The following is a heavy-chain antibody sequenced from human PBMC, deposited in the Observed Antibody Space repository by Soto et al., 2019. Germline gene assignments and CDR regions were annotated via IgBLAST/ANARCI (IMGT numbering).Heavy chain of an antibody. Sequence: QVQLVQSGAEVKKPGSSVKVSSNASGGTFSSYAIRWVRQAPGQGLEWMGGIIPIFGTANYAQKFQGRVTITADESTSTAYMLLSSMRSQDTAVYYCARESRYCSGGSCYFLPGIDYWGQGTLVTVSS. J-gene: IGHJ4*02. V-gene: IGHV1-69*12. CDR2: IIPIFGTA. CDR1: GGTFSSYA. CDR3: ARESRYCSGGSCYFLPGIDY. D-gene: IGHD2-15*01.